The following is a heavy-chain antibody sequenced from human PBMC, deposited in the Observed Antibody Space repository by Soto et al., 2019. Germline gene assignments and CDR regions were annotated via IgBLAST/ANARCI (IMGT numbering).Heavy chain of an antibody. CDR2: IYDSGSA. Sequence: QVQLQESGPGLVKPSQTLSLTCIVSGDSISRGGYFWTWIRQHPGKGLAWIGYIYDSGSAFYNPSLKRRVTMSVETSKNQFSLNLRSVTPADTAVVYCASGILRPKHYMDVWGKGTAVAVSS. CDR1: GDSISRGGYF. J-gene: IGHJ6*03. CDR3: ASGILRPKHYMDV. D-gene: IGHD1-26*01. V-gene: IGHV4-31*03.